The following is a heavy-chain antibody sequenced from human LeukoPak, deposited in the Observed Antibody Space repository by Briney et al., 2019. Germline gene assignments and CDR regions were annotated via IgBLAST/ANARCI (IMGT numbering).Heavy chain of an antibody. V-gene: IGHV3-30*04. D-gene: IGHD6-6*01. CDR2: TSYDGNTE. J-gene: IGHJ5*02. CDR3: AKAPSLYSSSSSWFDP. CDR1: GLTFSSFA. Sequence: GMSLRLSCAASGLTFSSFAMHWVRQAPGKGLEWVAVTSYDGNTEFYANSVKGRFTISRDNSKNTLYLQMNSLRAEDTAVYYCAKAPSLYSSSSSWFDPWGQGTLVTVSS.